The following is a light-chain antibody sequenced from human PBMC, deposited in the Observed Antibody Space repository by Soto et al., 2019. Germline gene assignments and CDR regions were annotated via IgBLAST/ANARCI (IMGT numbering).Light chain of an antibody. J-gene: IGKJ1*01. CDR2: DAS. CDR3: QQRSNWPVT. Sequence: EIVLTQSPATLSLSPGEGATLSCRASQSVSSYLAWYQQKPGQAPRILIYDASNRATGIPARFSGSGSGTDFTLIISSLEHDDFAVYYCQQRSNWPVTFGLGTKLEV. V-gene: IGKV3-11*01. CDR1: QSVSSY.